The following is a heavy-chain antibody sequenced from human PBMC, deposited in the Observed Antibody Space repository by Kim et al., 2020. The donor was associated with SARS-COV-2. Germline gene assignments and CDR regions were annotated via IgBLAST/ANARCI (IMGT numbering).Heavy chain of an antibody. D-gene: IGHD1-26*01. CDR3: ARVRRSGSYWFDP. V-gene: IGHV4-39*07. Sequence: SNPALRSRVTISVATSKNPFSRRLSSVTAADTAVYYCARVRRSGSYWFDPWGQGTLVTVSS. J-gene: IGHJ5*02.